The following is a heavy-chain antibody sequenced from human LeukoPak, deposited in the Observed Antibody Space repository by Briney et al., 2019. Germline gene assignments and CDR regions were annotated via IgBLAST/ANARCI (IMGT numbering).Heavy chain of an antibody. CDR1: GYTFSGYY. CDR2: INPNSGGT. V-gene: IGHV1-2*02. CDR3: ARVLATQTYYYYMDV. D-gene: IGHD5-12*01. Sequence: ASVKVSCKASGYTFSGYYMHWVRQALGQGLEWMGWINPNSGGTNYAQKFQGRVTMTRDTSISTAYMELSRLRSDDTAMYYCARVLATQTYYYYMDVWGKGTTVTVSS. J-gene: IGHJ6*03.